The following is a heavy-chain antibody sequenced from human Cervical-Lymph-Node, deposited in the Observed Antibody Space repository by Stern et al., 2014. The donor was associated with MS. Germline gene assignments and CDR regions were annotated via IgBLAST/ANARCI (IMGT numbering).Heavy chain of an antibody. Sequence: VQLEESGSGLVKPSQTLSLTCTVSGGSIYSGGYCWSWIRQSPGQGLEWIGYGYQDGSSVYNPSLQGRVAISFDTTRNAFSLSLRSVTAADTAMYYCARQRRYNNNGDWFDPWGQGTLVTVS. CDR3: ARQRRYNNNGDWFDP. V-gene: IGHV4-30-2*06. CDR1: GGSIYSGGYC. J-gene: IGHJ5*02. D-gene: IGHD2-8*01. CDR2: GYQDGSS.